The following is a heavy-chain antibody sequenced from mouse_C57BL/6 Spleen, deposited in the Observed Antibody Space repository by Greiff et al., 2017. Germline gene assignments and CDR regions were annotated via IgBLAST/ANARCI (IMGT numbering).Heavy chain of an antibody. Sequence: QVQLQQPGAELVRPGSSVKLSCKASGYTFTSYWMDWVKQRPGQGLEWIGNIYPSDNETHYNQKFKDKATLTVDKSSSTAYMQLSSLTSEDSAVYYCANQYAMDYWGQGTSVTVSS. V-gene: IGHV1-61*01. CDR1: GYTFTSYW. J-gene: IGHJ4*01. CDR3: ANQYAMDY. CDR2: IYPSDNET.